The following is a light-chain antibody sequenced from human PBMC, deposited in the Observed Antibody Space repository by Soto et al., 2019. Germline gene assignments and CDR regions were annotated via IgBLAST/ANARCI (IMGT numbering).Light chain of an antibody. CDR3: QQSYNIPRAT. Sequence: DLQMTQSPSSLSASVVDRVTITCRASQSISIYLNWYQQKPGKAPKVLIYAASSLQSGVPPRFSGSGSGTDFTLTISSLQPEDFATYFCQQSYNIPRATFGQGTKVDIK. J-gene: IGKJ1*01. CDR2: AAS. CDR1: QSISIY. V-gene: IGKV1-39*01.